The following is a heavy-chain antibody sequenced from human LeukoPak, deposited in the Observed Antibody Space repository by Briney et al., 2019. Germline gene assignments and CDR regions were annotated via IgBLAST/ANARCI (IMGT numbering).Heavy chain of an antibody. Sequence: SETLSLTCTVSGGSISSSSYYWGWIRQPPGKGLEWIGRIYYSGSTYYNPSLKSRVTISVDTSKNQFSLKLSSVTAADTAVYYCASGGPIVVVVAARIWFDPWGQGTLVTVSS. CDR2: IYYSGST. J-gene: IGHJ5*02. CDR3: ASGGPIVVVVAARIWFDP. D-gene: IGHD2-15*01. CDR1: GGSISSSSYY. V-gene: IGHV4-39*01.